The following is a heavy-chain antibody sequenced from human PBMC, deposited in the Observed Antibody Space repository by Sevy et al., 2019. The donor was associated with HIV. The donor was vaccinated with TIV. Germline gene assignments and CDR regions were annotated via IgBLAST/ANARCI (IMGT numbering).Heavy chain of an antibody. CDR2: INFNTGAP. D-gene: IGHD6-19*01. J-gene: IGHJ5*02. CDR1: GHTFSGYY. V-gene: IGHV1-2*06. Sequence: ASVKVSCKASGHTFSGYYVHWVRQAPGQGLEWMGRINFNTGAPNYAQQFQGRVTMTRDTSINTAYMEFSRLKSDDTAVYYCARTWLVVAANLQSNWFDPWGQGTLVTVSS. CDR3: ARTWLVVAANLQSNWFDP.